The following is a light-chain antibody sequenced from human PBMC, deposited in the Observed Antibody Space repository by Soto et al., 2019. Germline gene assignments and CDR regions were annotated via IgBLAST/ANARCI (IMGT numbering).Light chain of an antibody. CDR3: QQSYSTPPT. CDR2: AAS. CDR1: QSISGY. V-gene: IGKV1-39*01. Sequence: DIQMTQSPSSLSASVGDRVTITCRASQSISGYLNWYQQRPGKAPKLLIYAASTLQSGVPSRFSGSGSGTDFTLTISSLQPEDFATYYCQQSYSTPPTFGQGTTVEIK. J-gene: IGKJ1*01.